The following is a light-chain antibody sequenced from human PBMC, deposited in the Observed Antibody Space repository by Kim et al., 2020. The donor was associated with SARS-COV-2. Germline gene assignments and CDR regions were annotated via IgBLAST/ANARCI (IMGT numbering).Light chain of an antibody. V-gene: IGLV3-25*03. CDR2: EDT. J-gene: IGLJ3*02. Sequence: PSQPAAITCPGDALPKQYAYWSQQKPGQAPVVVIYEDTERPTGIPERFSGSTSGTTVTSTISGVQAEDEADYYCQSADSSDTFWVFGGGTQLTVL. CDR3: QSADSSDTFWV. CDR1: ALPKQY.